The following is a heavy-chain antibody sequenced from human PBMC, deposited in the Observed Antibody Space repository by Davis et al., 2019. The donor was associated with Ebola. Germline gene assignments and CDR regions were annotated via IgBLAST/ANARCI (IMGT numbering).Heavy chain of an antibody. CDR1: GLTFSNYW. D-gene: IGHD4-17*01. Sequence: HTGGSLRLSCAASGLTFSNYWMHWVRQVPGKGLVWVSRINGDGSRTNYADTVKGRFTISRDNAKNSLYLQMNSLRAEDTAVYYCAKDFGTVTPYYFDYWGQGTLVTVPS. J-gene: IGHJ4*02. V-gene: IGHV3-74*01. CDR3: AKDFGTVTPYYFDY. CDR2: INGDGSRT.